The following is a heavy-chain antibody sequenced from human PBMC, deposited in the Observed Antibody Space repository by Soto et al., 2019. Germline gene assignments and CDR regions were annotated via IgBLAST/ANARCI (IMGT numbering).Heavy chain of an antibody. V-gene: IGHV3-23*01. Sequence: GGSLRLSCAASGFTFSSYAMSWVRQAPGKGLEWVSAISGSGGSTYYADSVKGRFTISGDNSKNTLYLQMNSLRAEDTAVYYCAKEPERGSPTKNWFDPWGQGTLVTVSS. CDR1: GFTFSSYA. J-gene: IGHJ5*02. D-gene: IGHD1-26*01. CDR3: AKEPERGSPTKNWFDP. CDR2: ISGSGGST.